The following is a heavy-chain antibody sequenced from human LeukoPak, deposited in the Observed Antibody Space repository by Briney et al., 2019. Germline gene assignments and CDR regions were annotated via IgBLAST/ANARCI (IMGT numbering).Heavy chain of an antibody. V-gene: IGHV3-11*04. J-gene: IGHJ4*02. D-gene: IGHD5-12*01. CDR3: ARAWGSDYDLNY. CDR1: GFTFSDYY. CDR2: TSPSGGTI. Sequence: GGSLRLSCAASGFTFSDYYMSWIRQAPETGLEWLSYTSPSGGTIYYADSVKGRFTISRDNAKNSLYLQMNSLRVEDTAVYYCARAWGSDYDLNYWGQGTLVTVSS.